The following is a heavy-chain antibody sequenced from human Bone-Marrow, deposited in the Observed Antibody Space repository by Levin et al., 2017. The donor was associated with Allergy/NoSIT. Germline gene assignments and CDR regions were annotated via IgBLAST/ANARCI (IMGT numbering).Heavy chain of an antibody. J-gene: IGHJ6*02. V-gene: IGHV3-7*01. CDR1: GFTFGTYW. CDR3: ASHGIDV. CDR2: IKEDGSEE. Sequence: SCGASGFTFGTYWMSWVRQAPGKGLEWVANIKEDGSEEYYVDSVKGRFTISRDNVKNSLYLQMNSLRAEDTAVYYCASHGIDVWGQGTTVTVSS.